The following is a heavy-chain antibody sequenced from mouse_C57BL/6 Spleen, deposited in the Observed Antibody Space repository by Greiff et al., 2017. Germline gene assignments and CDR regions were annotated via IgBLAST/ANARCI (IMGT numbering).Heavy chain of an antibody. Sequence: EVQLQESGPGLVKPSQSLSLTCSVTGYSITSGYYWNWIRQFPGNKLEWMGYISYDGSNNYNPSLKNRISITRDTSKNQFFLKLNSVTTEDTATYYCARDRGITTVVATRDWYFDVWGTGTTVTVSS. V-gene: IGHV3-6*01. CDR2: ISYDGSN. D-gene: IGHD1-1*01. CDR1: GYSITSGYY. J-gene: IGHJ1*03. CDR3: ARDRGITTVVATRDWYFDV.